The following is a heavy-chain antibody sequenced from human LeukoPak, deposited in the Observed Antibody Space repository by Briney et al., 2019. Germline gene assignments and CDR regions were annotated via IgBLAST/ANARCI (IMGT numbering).Heavy chain of an antibody. CDR1: GFSFSVHW. V-gene: IGHV3-74*01. D-gene: IGHD6-6*01. Sequence: GGSLTLSCTASGFSFSVHWMHWPRHPPGKGLVWVSRISPTGSTTSYADSVKGRFTVSRDNAKNTLYLQVNNLRAEDTAVYYCARGPNSNWSGLDFWGQGNLLTVSS. CDR2: ISPTGSTT. J-gene: IGHJ4*02. CDR3: ARGPNSNWSGLDF.